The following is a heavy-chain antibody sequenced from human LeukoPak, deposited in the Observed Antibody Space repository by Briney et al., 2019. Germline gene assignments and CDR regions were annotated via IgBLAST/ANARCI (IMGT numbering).Heavy chain of an antibody. J-gene: IGHJ4*02. CDR1: GYTFTSYS. V-gene: IGHV1-18*01. D-gene: IGHD3-22*01. CDR3: AREHYDSSAYYLTGY. Sequence: GASVKVSCKASGYTFTSYSISWVRQAPGQGLEWMGWISAYNGNTNYAQKLQGRVTMTTDTSTSTAYMELRSLRSDDTAVYYCAREHYDSSAYYLTGYWGQGTLVTVSS. CDR2: ISAYNGNT.